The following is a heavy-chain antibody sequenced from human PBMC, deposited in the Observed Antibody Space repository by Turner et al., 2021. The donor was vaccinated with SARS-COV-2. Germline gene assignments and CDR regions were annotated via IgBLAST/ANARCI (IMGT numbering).Heavy chain of an antibody. J-gene: IGHJ4*02. CDR1: GFTFSDFG. V-gene: IGHV3-30*18. CDR3: SKGRGGYGDNYFDF. Sequence: QVQLVESGGGVVQPGKSLRLSCAVSGFTFSDFGMHWVRQAPGKGPEWVATISYDGNERYYGDSVKGRITISRDNSRNTLSLQMRSLRAEDTAIYYCSKGRGGYGDNYFDFWGQGTLVSVSS. D-gene: IGHD4-17*01. CDR2: ISYDGNER.